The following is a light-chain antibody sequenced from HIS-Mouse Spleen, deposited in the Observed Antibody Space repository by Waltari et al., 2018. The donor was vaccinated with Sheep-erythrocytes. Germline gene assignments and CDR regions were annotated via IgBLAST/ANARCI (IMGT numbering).Light chain of an antibody. CDR2: DVS. J-gene: IGLJ1*01. Sequence: QSALTQPRPVSGSPGQSVTISCTGTSSDVGGYNYVPWYQQHPGKAPKRMIYDVSNRPSWVPDRFSGSKSGNTASLTISGLQAEDEADYYCCSYAGSYNHVFATGTKVTVL. V-gene: IGLV2-11*01. CDR1: SSDVGGYNY. CDR3: CSYAGSYNHV.